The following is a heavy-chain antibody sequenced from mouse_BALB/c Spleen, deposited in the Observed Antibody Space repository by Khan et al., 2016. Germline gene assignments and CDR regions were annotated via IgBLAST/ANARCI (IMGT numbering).Heavy chain of an antibody. Sequence: VQLQQSGPELVKPGASVKTSCKASGYTFTDYNIHWVKQSHGKSLEWIGYIYPYNGDAGYNQKFKSKATLTVDNSSSTAYMELRSLTSEDSAVYYCAPGLYYDYDGFAYWGQGTLVTVS. D-gene: IGHD2-4*01. CDR3: APGLYYDYDGFAY. CDR2: IYPYNGDA. V-gene: IGHV1S29*02. CDR1: GYTFTDYN. J-gene: IGHJ3*01.